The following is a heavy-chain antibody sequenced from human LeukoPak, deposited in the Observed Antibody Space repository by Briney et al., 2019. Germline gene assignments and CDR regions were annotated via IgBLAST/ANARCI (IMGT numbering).Heavy chain of an antibody. CDR3: ARQSGDQSSAWYFDA. Sequence: TSETLSLTCTVSGGSLRSSGHWWVWIRQPPGKGLEWIGSIHYSGKVYYNPSLKSRITTSVDTSTDQFSLRLSSATAADTAIYYCARQSGDQSSAWYFDAWGREPWSPSPQ. J-gene: IGHJ4*02. CDR1: GGSLRSSGHW. D-gene: IGHD6-19*01. CDR2: IHYSGKV. V-gene: IGHV4-39*01.